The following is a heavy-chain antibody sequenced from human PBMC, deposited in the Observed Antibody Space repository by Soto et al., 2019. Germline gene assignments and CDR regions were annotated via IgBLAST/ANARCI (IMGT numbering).Heavy chain of an antibody. J-gene: IGHJ4*02. CDR3: ASEILSMGSSGYYSQYYFDY. CDR1: GGSISSGGYY. Sequence: SETLSLTCTVSGGSISSGGYYWSWIRQHPGKGLEWIGYIYYSGSTYYNPSLKSRVTISVATTKNQFSLKLSSVTAADTAVYYCASEILSMGSSGYYSQYYFDYWGQGTLVTVSS. D-gene: IGHD3-22*01. CDR2: IYYSGST. V-gene: IGHV4-31*03.